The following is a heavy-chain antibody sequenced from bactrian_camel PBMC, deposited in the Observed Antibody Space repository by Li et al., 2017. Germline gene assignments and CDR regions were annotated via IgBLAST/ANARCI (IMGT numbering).Heavy chain of an antibody. V-gene: IGHV3S6*01. D-gene: IGHD6*01. J-gene: IGHJ4*01. CDR3: AASSGKTYGGSWARDYEYDF. CDR1: AIDSSNYC. CDR2: IGPGHIDHGLST. Sequence: HVQLVESGGGSVQAGGSLRLSCLISAIDSSNYCLAWFRQVPGKEREGIAVIGPGHIDHGLSTWYADSVKGRFTISQDRNSLNLQMNNLTPEDTAMYNCAASSGKTYGGSWARDYEYDFWGQ.